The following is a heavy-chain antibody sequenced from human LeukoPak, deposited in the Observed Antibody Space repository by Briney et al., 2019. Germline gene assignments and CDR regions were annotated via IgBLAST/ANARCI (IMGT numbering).Heavy chain of an antibody. CDR2: ISSSSSYI. Sequence: PGGSLRLSCAASGFTFSSYSMNWVRQAPGKGLEWASSISSSSSYIYYADSVKGRFTISRDNAKNSLYLQMNSLRAEDTAVYYCAREGLYYYDSTGIFDYWGQGTLVTVSS. CDR1: GFTFSSYS. D-gene: IGHD3-22*01. J-gene: IGHJ4*02. V-gene: IGHV3-21*01. CDR3: AREGLYYYDSTGIFDY.